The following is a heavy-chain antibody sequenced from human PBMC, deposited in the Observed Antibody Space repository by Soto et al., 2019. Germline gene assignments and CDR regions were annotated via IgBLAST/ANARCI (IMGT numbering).Heavy chain of an antibody. V-gene: IGHV1-8*01. CDR3: ARRLLWFGELYWFDP. CDR1: GYTFTSYD. CDR2: MNPNSGNT. Sequence: ASVKVSCKASGYTFTSYDINWVRQATGQGLEWMGWMNPNSGNTGYAQKFQGRVTMTRNTSISTAYMELSSLRTEDTAVYYCARRLLWFGELYWFDPWGQGTLVTVSS. D-gene: IGHD3-10*01. J-gene: IGHJ5*02.